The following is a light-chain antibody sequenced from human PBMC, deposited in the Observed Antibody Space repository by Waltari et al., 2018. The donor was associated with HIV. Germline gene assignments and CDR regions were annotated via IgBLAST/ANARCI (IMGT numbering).Light chain of an antibody. J-gene: IGLJ3*02. CDR2: VNGDDSH. V-gene: IGLV4-69*02. CDR3: QTWGNGIQV. Sequence: QVVLTQSPFASASLGASVKLTCTLSSGHRSYAFAWHQQQSEKSPRELMKVNGDDSHIQGDGIPDRFSGSSSGAERYLTICSLQVEDEAKYYCQTWGNGIQVFGGGTKLTVL. CDR1: SGHRSYA.